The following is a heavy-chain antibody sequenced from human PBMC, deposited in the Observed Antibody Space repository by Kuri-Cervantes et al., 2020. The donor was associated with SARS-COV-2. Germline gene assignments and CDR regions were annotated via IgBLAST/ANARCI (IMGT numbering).Heavy chain of an antibody. CDR2: INWNSKNI. J-gene: IGHJ5*01. CDR1: GFKFDDYA. D-gene: IGHD3-10*01. CDR3: ARGDWCDS. Sequence: SLKISCAASGFKFDDYAMHWVRQVPGKGLEWVSNINWNSKNIGYADSVRGRFAISRDNAKSFLYLHMNGLRPEDTAIYYCARGDWCDSWGQGTLVTVSS. V-gene: IGHV3-9*01.